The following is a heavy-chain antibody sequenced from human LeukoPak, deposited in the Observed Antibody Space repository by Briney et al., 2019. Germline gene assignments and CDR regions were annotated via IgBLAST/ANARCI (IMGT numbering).Heavy chain of an antibody. CDR3: ARTIDRGVNFDS. J-gene: IGHJ4*02. D-gene: IGHD3-10*01. V-gene: IGHV4-39*07. Sequence: SETLSLTCTVSGGSISSSSYYWGWIRQPPGKGLEWIGSIYYSGSTYYNPSLKSRVTISVDTSKSQFSLKLSSVTAADTAVYYCARTIDRGVNFDSWGQGTLVTVSS. CDR1: GGSISSSSYY. CDR2: IYYSGST.